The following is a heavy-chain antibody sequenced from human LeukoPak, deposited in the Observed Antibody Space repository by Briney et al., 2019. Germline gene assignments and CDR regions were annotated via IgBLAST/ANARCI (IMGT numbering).Heavy chain of an antibody. Sequence: SVKVSCKASGGTFSSYAISWVRQAPGQGLEWMGRIIPIFGTANYARKFQGRVTITTDESTSTAYMELSSLRSEDTAVYYCARGIAVAKGWFDPWGQGTLVTVSS. J-gene: IGHJ5*02. D-gene: IGHD6-19*01. CDR1: GGTFSSYA. CDR3: ARGIAVAKGWFDP. CDR2: IIPIFGTA. V-gene: IGHV1-69*05.